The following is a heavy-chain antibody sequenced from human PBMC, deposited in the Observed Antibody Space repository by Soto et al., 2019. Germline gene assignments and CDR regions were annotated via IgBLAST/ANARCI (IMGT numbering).Heavy chain of an antibody. CDR1: GGSISSGGYY. J-gene: IGHJ4*02. CDR2: IYYSGST. D-gene: IGHD6-13*01. V-gene: IGHV4-31*03. Sequence: SETLSLTCTVSGGSISSGGYYWSWIRQHPGKGLECIGYIYYSGSTYYNPSLKSRVTISVDTSKSQFSLKLSSVTAADTAVYYCARELAAAAHDYWGQGTLVTVSS. CDR3: ARELAAAAHDY.